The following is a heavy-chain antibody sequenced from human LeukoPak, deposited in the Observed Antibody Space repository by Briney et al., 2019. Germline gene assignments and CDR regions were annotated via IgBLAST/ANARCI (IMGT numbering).Heavy chain of an antibody. J-gene: IGHJ4*02. V-gene: IGHV1-18*01. CDR2: ISGYNGNT. Sequence: ASVKVSCKASGDTFTSYGFSWVRQAPGQGLEWMRWISGYNGNTRYAENFQGRVIMTTDTSTGTVFMELTSLGSDDTAVYYCATDTSGLHYWGQGTLITVSS. D-gene: IGHD3-22*01. CDR3: ATDTSGLHY. CDR1: GDTFTSYG.